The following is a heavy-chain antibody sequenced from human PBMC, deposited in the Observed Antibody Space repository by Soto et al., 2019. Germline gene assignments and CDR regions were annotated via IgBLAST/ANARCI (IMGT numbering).Heavy chain of an antibody. Sequence: QVQLVQSGAEVKKPGASVKVSCKASGYTFTSYGISWVRQATGQGLEWMGWISAYNGNTNYAQNLQGRVTMTTDTYKSRAYMELRRLISDDTAVYYCASRQRGYSYDDYWGQGTLVTVSS. V-gene: IGHV1-18*01. CDR1: GYTFTSYG. D-gene: IGHD5-18*01. CDR3: ASRQRGYSYDDY. J-gene: IGHJ4*02. CDR2: ISAYNGNT.